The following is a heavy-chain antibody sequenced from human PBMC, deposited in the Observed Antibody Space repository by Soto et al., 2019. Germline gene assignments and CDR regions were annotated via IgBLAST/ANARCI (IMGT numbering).Heavy chain of an antibody. D-gene: IGHD1-1*01. CDR3: ARHVKNSNDDGNWFDP. Sequence: PSETLSLTCTVSGGSISSSSYYWGWIRQPPGKGLEWIGSIYYSGSTYYNPSLKSRVTISVDTSKNQFSLKLSSVTAADTAVYYCARHVKNSNDDGNWFDPWGQGTMVTVS. J-gene: IGHJ5*02. CDR2: IYYSGST. CDR1: GGSISSSSYY. V-gene: IGHV4-39*01.